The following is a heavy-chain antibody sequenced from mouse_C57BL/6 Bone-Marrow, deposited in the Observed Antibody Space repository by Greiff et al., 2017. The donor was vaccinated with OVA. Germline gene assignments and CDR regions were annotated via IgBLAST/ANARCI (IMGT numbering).Heavy chain of an antibody. J-gene: IGHJ4*01. CDR3: TRGSYGYAMDY. V-gene: IGHV5-9-1*02. CDR1: GFTFSSYA. D-gene: IGHD1-1*02. Sequence: EVQLQQSGEGLVKPGGSLKLSCAASGFTFSSYAMSWVRQTPEKRLEWVAYISSGGDYIYYADTVKGRFTISRDNARNTLYLQMSSLKSEDTAMYYCTRGSYGYAMDYWGQGTSVTVSS. CDR2: ISSGGDYI.